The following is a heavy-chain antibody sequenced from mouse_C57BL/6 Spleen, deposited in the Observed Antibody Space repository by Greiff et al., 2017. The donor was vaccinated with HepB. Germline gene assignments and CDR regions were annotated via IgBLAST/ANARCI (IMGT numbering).Heavy chain of an antibody. CDR2: FYPGSGSI. Sequence: VQLQQSGAELVKPGASVKLSCKASGYTFTEYTIHWVKQRSGQGLEWIGWFYPGSGSIKYNEKFKDKATLTADKSSSTVYMELSRLTSEDSAVYVCARHERADDGYSVGYFDYWGQGTTLTVSS. D-gene: IGHD2-3*01. V-gene: IGHV1-62-2*01. CDR3: ARHERADDGYSVGYFDY. CDR1: GYTFTEYT. J-gene: IGHJ2*01.